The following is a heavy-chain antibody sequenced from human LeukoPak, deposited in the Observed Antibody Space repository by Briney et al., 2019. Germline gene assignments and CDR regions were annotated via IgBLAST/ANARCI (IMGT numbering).Heavy chain of an antibody. CDR2: INHSGST. CDR3: ARDAAPYFYASGIFRKNNWFDP. Sequence: SETLSLTCTVSGGSISSYYWSWIRQPPGKGLEWIGEINHSGSTNYNPSLKRRVTISVDTSKNQFSLKLGSVTAADTAVYYRARDAAPYFYASGIFRKNNWFDPWGQGTLVTVSS. V-gene: IGHV4-34*01. D-gene: IGHD3-10*01. J-gene: IGHJ5*02. CDR1: GGSISSYY.